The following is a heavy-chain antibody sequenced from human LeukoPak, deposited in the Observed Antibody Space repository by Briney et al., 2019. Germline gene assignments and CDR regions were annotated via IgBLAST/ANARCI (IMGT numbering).Heavy chain of an antibody. J-gene: IGHJ6*02. CDR2: IYYSGST. Sequence: SETLSLTCTVSGGSISSSNYYWGWIRQPPGKGLEWIGSIYYSGSTYYNPSLKSRVTISADTSKSQFSLKLSSVTAADTAVYFCARSADCSSSSCYSGEYYYYGMDVWGQGTTVTVSS. CDR3: ARSADCSSSSCYSGEYYYYGMDV. V-gene: IGHV4-39*07. D-gene: IGHD2-2*02. CDR1: GGSISSSNYY.